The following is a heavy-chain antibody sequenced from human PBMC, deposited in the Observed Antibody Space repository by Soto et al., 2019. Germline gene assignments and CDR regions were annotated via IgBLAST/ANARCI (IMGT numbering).Heavy chain of an antibody. CDR1: GFTFGDYA. D-gene: IGHD2-2*01. J-gene: IGHJ4*02. Sequence: SLRLSCTASGFTFGDYAMSWFRQAPGKGLEWVGFIRSKAYGGTTEYAASVKGRFTISRGDSKSIAYLQMNSLKTEDTAVYYCTRDYDDIVVVPPAIIFDYWGQGTLVTVSS. CDR2: IRSKAYGGTT. V-gene: IGHV3-49*03. CDR3: TRDYDDIVVVPPAIIFDY.